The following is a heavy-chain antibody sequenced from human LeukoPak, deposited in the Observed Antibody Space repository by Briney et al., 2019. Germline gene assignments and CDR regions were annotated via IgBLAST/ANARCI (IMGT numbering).Heavy chain of an antibody. CDR2: SKTKTDGGTT. CDR3: TTDYGSGSYHYFNY. CDR1: GFTFSNAW. J-gene: IGHJ4*02. Sequence: PGGSLRLSCAASGFTFSNAWMSWVRQAPNKGLEWVGRSKTKTDGGTTDYAAPVKGRFTISRDDSKDTLYLQMNSLKSEDTAVYYLTTDYGSGSYHYFNYWGQGTLVTVSS. D-gene: IGHD3-10*01. V-gene: IGHV3-15*01.